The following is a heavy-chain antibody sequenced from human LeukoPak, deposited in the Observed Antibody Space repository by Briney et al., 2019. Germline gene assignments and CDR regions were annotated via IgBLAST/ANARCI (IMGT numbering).Heavy chain of an antibody. CDR1: GFTFSSYA. CDR3: ARDFSVGALIFSFGY. D-gene: IGHD1-26*01. CDR2: ISYDGSNK. J-gene: IGHJ4*02. Sequence: GGSLRLSCAASGFTFSSYAMHWVRQAPGNGLEWVAVISYDGSNKYYADSVKGRFTISRDNSKNTLYLQMISLRAEDTAVYYCARDFSVGALIFSFGYWGQGTLVTVSS. V-gene: IGHV3-30-3*01.